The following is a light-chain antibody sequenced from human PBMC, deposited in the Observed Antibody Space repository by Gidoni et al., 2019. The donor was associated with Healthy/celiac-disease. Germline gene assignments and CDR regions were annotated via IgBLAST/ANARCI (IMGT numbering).Light chain of an antibody. CDR3: QQRSSWPPIFT. Sequence: EIVLTQSPATLSLYPGERATLSCRASQSVSSYLAWYQQKPGQAPRLLIYDASNRATGIPARFSGSGSGTDFTLTISSLDPEDFAVYYCQQRSSWPPIFTFGPGTKVDIK. V-gene: IGKV3-11*01. CDR1: QSVSSY. J-gene: IGKJ3*01. CDR2: DAS.